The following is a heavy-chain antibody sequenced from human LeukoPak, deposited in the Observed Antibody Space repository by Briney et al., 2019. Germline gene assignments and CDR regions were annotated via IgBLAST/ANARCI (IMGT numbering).Heavy chain of an antibody. Sequence: GGSLRLSCTASGFTFGDYAMSWVRQAPGKGLEWVGFIRSKAYGGTTEYAASVKGRFTISRDDSKSIAYLQMNSLKTEDTAVYYCTTAVATTPAGYYHYMDVWGKGTTVTISS. CDR3: TTAVATTPAGYYHYMDV. D-gene: IGHD5-12*01. V-gene: IGHV3-49*04. CDR2: IRSKAYGGTT. J-gene: IGHJ6*03. CDR1: GFTFGDYA.